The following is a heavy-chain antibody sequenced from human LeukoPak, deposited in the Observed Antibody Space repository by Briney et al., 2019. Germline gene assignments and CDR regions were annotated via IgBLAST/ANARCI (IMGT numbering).Heavy chain of an antibody. V-gene: IGHV3-30*18. CDR2: ISYEGSNK. CDR1: GFSFSSYG. CDR3: AKDGKEDYSGTSGFSAY. Sequence: GRSLRLSCVASGFSFSSYGMHWVRQAPGKGLEWVAVISYEGSNKYYADSVKGRFTVSRDNSKKTLNLQMNSLRVEDTAVYYCAKDGKEDYSGTSGFSAYLGQGTLVTVSS. D-gene: IGHD3-22*01. J-gene: IGHJ4*02.